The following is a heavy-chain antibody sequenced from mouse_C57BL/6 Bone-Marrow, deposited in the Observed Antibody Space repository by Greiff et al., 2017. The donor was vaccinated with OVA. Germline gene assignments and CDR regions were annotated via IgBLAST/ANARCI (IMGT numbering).Heavy chain of an antibody. J-gene: IGHJ4*01. V-gene: IGHV2-9*01. CDR2: IWGGGST. Sequence: VKLMESGPGLVAPSQSLSITCTVSGFSLTSYGVDWVRQPPGKGLEWLGVIWGGGSTNYNSALMSRLSISKDNSKSQVFLKMNSLQTDDTAMYYCAKRWLRRPYYYAMDYWGQGTSVTVSS. D-gene: IGHD2-2*01. CDR3: AKRWLRRPYYYAMDY. CDR1: GFSLTSYG.